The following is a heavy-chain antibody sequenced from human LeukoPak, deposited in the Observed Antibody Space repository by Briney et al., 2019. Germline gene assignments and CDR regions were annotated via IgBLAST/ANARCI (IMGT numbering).Heavy chain of an antibody. Sequence: SETLSLTCAVYGGSFSGYYWSWIRQPPGKGLEWIGEINHSGSTNYNPSLKSRVTISVDTSKNQFSLKLSSVTAADTAVYYCARDREGYSGSYGGGYWGQGTLVTVSS. D-gene: IGHD1-26*01. J-gene: IGHJ4*02. CDR3: ARDREGYSGSYGGGY. V-gene: IGHV4-34*01. CDR2: INHSGST. CDR1: GGSFSGYY.